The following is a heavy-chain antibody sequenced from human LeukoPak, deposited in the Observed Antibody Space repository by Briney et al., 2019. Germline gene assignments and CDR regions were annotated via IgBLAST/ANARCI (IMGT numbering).Heavy chain of an antibody. D-gene: IGHD3-16*01. Sequence: GGSLRLSCAASGFTFSSFWMNWARQAPGKGLEWVASINHNGNVNYYVDSVKGRFTISRDNAKNSLYLQMSNLRAEDTAVYFCARGGGLDVRGQGATVTVSS. CDR1: GFTFSSFW. CDR2: INHNGNVN. V-gene: IGHV3-7*03. J-gene: IGHJ6*02. CDR3: ARGGGLDV.